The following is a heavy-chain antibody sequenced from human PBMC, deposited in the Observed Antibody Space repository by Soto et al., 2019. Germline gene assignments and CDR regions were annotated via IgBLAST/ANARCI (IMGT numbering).Heavy chain of an antibody. CDR3: ARGRSGYYDFWSGYSYGMDV. CDR2: TYYRSKWYN. Sequence: SQTLSLTCAISGDSVSSNSAAWNWIRQSPSRGLEWLGRTYYRSKWYNDYAVSVKSRITINPDTSKNQFSLQLNSMTPEDTAVYYCARGRSGYYDFWSGYSYGMDVWGQGTTVTVSS. V-gene: IGHV6-1*01. J-gene: IGHJ6*02. D-gene: IGHD3-3*01. CDR1: GDSVSSNSAA.